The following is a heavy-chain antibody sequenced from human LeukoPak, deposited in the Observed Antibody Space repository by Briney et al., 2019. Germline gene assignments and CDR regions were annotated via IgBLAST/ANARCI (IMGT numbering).Heavy chain of an antibody. CDR1: GDSISSASYY. CDR3: AATRSAITMVRGVFDY. V-gene: IGHV4-61*02. J-gene: IGHJ4*02. D-gene: IGHD3-10*01. CDR2: VYTSGST. Sequence: PSQTLSLTCTVSGDSISSASYYWSWIRQPAGKGLEWIGRVYTSGSTTYNPSLKSRVTISVDTSKNQFSLKLSSVTAADTAVYSCAATRSAITMVRGVFDYWGQGTLVTVSS.